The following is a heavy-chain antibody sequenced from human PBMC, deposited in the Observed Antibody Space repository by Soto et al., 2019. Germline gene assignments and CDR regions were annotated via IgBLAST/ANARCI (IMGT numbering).Heavy chain of an antibody. D-gene: IGHD6-13*01. CDR2: IIPIFGTA. Sequence: QVQLVQSGAEVKKPGSSVKVSCKASGGTFSSYAISWVRQAPGQGLEWMGGIIPIFGTANYAQKFQGRVTITADESTSTAYVERSSLRGGDRAVYDCAREKGIAAAGRGGYYYGMDVWGQGTTVTVSS. V-gene: IGHV1-69*12. J-gene: IGHJ6*02. CDR1: GGTFSSYA. CDR3: AREKGIAAAGRGGYYYGMDV.